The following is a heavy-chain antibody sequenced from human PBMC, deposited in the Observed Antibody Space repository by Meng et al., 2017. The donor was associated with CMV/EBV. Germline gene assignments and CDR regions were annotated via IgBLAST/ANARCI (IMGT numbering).Heavy chain of an antibody. V-gene: IGHV1-69*10. CDR2: IIPILGIA. CDR3: ARASFRFHYYYYGMDV. CDR1: GCTFSSYA. D-gene: IGHD3-16*02. J-gene: IGHJ6*02. Sequence: SVKVSCKASGCTFSSYAISWVRQAPGQGLEWMGWIIPILGIANYAQKFQGRVTMTADKSTSTAYMELSSLRSEDTAVYYCARASFRFHYYYYGMDVWGQGTTVTVSS.